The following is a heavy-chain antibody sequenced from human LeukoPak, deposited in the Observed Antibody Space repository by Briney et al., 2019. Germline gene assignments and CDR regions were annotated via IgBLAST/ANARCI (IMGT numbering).Heavy chain of an antibody. CDR1: GFTFSSYW. V-gene: IGHV3-21*01. D-gene: IGHD4-17*01. Sequence: GGSLRLSCAASGFTFSSYWMSWVRQAPGKGLEWVSSISSSSSYIYYADSVKGRFTISRDNAKNSLYLQMNSLRAEDTAVYYCAGGRFGDYDYWGQGTLVTVSS. J-gene: IGHJ4*02. CDR3: AGGRFGDYDY. CDR2: ISSSSSYI.